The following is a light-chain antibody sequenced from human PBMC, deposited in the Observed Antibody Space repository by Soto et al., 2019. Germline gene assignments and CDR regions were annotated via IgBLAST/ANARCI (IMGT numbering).Light chain of an antibody. CDR1: SSDVGAYNY. Sequence: QSVLTQPASVSGSPGQSITISCTGTSSDVGAYNYVSWYQQRPGNAPKLMIYDVSNRPSGVSNRFSGSKSGNTASLTISGLQAEDGADYYCISYTTSSTLVFGGGTKLTVL. V-gene: IGLV2-14*03. CDR2: DVS. J-gene: IGLJ2*01. CDR3: ISYTTSSTLV.